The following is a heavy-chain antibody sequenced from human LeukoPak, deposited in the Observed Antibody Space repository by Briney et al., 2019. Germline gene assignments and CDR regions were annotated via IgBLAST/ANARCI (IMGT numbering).Heavy chain of an antibody. CDR1: GGSISSYY. Sequence: PSETLSLTCTVSGGSISSYYWSWIRQPPGKGLEWIGYIYYSGSTNYNPSLKSRVTISVDTSKNQFSLKLSSVTAAGTAVYYCASRDTAMVTVDYWGQGTLVTVSS. CDR2: IYYSGST. V-gene: IGHV4-59*12. CDR3: ASRDTAMVTVDY. J-gene: IGHJ4*02. D-gene: IGHD5-18*01.